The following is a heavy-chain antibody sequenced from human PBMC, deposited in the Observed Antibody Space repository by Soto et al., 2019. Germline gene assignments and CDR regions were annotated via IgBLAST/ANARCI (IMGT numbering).Heavy chain of an antibody. Sequence: GGSLRLSCTASGFTISTYAMSWVRQAPGKGLEWVSAIGGGGGRTNYADSVKGRFTISRDNSKNTLYLQMNSLRPEDTAVYYCAKARPGFDYWGQGTLVTVS. CDR3: AKARPGFDY. V-gene: IGHV3-23*01. J-gene: IGHJ4*02. CDR1: GFTISTYA. D-gene: IGHD2-8*02. CDR2: IGGGGGRT.